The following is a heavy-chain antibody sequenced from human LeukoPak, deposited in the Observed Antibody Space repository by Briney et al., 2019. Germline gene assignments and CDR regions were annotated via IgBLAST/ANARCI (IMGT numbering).Heavy chain of an antibody. J-gene: IGHJ4*02. Sequence: PGESLKISCKGSHYSFTSYWIGSVRQMPGKGLEWMGLIYPGDSDTRYSPSFQGQVTISADKSISTAYLQWSSLKASDTAMYYCARRSGRGGYSYGSPIDYWGQGTLVTVSS. D-gene: IGHD5-18*01. V-gene: IGHV5-51*01. CDR2: IYPGDSDT. CDR3: ARRSGRGGYSYGSPIDY. CDR1: HYSFTSYW.